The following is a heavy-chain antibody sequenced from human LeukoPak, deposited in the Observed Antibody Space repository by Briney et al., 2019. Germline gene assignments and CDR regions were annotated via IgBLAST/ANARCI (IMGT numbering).Heavy chain of an antibody. CDR1: DGSISSGSYY. V-gene: IGHV4-61*02. CDR2: IYTSGST. J-gene: IGHJ6*03. Sequence: SETLSLTCTVSDGSISSGSYYWSWIRQPAGKGLEWIGRIYTSGSTNYNPSLKSRVTISVDTSKNQFSLKLSSVTAADTAVYYCARDSQFGRLYPYYMDVWGKGTTVTVSS. CDR3: ARDSQFGRLYPYYMDV. D-gene: IGHD3-10*01.